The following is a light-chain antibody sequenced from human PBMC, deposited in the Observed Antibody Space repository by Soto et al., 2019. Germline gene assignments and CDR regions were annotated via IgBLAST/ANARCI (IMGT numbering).Light chain of an antibody. V-gene: IGKV1-12*01. CDR1: QGVSSG. CDR3: QQANSFPHT. J-gene: IGKJ2*01. Sequence: DIQMTQSPSSVSASVGDTVTITCRASQGVSSGLAWYQQKPGKAPKLLTYAASNSLSGVPSRFSGGGAGTDFTRTISSLQPEDFGTYYCQQANSFPHTFGQGSKLEIK. CDR2: AAS.